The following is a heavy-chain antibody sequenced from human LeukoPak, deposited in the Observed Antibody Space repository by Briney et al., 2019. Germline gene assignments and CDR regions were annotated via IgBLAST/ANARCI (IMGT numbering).Heavy chain of an antibody. V-gene: IGHV4-59*01. CDR3: ARDEGGQLNYFDY. J-gene: IGHJ4*02. CDR2: IYYSGTT. Sequence: PSETLSLTCTVSGGSMRRYYWNWIRQPPGKGLEWIGYIYYSGTTNYNPSLKSRVTISVDTSKNQFSLKLSSVTTADTAVYYCARDEGGQLNYFDYWGQGTLVTVSS. D-gene: IGHD2-2*01. CDR1: GGSMRRYY.